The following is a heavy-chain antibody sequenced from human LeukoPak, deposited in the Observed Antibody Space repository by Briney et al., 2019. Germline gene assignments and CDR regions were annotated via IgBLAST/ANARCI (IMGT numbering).Heavy chain of an antibody. CDR1: GFTLSTNA. J-gene: IGHJ4*02. CDR2: ISGSGAST. Sequence: GGSLRLSCLTSGFTLSTNAMSWVRQAPGKGLEWISGISGSGASTYYADSVKGRFTISRDDSRNTLYLQMNSLRGGDTAVYYCAKDVGYSGYDCSHFDYWGQGTLVTVSS. D-gene: IGHD5-12*01. V-gene: IGHV3-23*01. CDR3: AKDVGYSGYDCSHFDY.